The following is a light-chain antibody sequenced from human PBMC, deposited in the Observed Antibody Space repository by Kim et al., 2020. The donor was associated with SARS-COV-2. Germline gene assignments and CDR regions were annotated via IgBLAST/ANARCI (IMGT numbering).Light chain of an antibody. CDR1: SLRSYY. J-gene: IGLJ3*02. CDR3: NSRDISGNHWV. V-gene: IGLV3-19*01. Sequence: SSELTQDPAVSVALGQTVRITCQGDSLRSYYAGWYQQKPGQAPVLVIYDKNNRPSGIPDRFSGSSSGNTASLTVTGAQAEDEADYYCNSRDISGNHWVFG. CDR2: DKN.